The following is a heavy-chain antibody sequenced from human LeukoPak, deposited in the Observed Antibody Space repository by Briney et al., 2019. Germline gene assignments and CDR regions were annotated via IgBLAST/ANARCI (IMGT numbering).Heavy chain of an antibody. CDR2: ISYDGSNK. Sequence: GRSLRLSCAASGFTFSSYGMHWVRQAPGKGLEWVAVISYDGSNKYYADSVKGRFTISRDNSKNTLYLQMNSLRAEDTAVYYCAKEREVYYDFWSGHYYYYGMDVWRQGTTVTVSS. D-gene: IGHD3-3*01. CDR3: AKEREVYYDFWSGHYYYYGMDV. V-gene: IGHV3-30*18. CDR1: GFTFSSYG. J-gene: IGHJ6*02.